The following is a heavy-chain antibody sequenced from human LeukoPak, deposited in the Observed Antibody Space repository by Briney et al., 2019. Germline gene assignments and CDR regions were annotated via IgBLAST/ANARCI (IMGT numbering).Heavy chain of an antibody. CDR1: GASNKNYY. D-gene: IGHD4-17*01. J-gene: IGHJ5*02. CDR3: ARHDRTADYDDPNWFEP. Sequence: PSETLSLNCPVSGASNKNYYCSWVRQPPGERLEWVGYISYSGSTRYNPSLWSRLTMSVDTSSDQFSLNLNSVTAADTAVYYCARHDRTADYDDPNWFEPWGQGILVTVSS. CDR2: ISYSGST. V-gene: IGHV4-59*08.